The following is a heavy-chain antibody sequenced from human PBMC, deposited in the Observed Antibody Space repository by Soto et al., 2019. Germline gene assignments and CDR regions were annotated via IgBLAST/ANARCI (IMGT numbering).Heavy chain of an antibody. CDR3: AKDRQLRSYSFDY. CDR1: GFTFDDYA. V-gene: IGHV3-9*01. CDR2: ISWNSDII. D-gene: IGHD2-2*01. Sequence: GGSLRLSCAASGFTFDDYAMHWVRQAPGKGLEWVSGISWNSDIIAYADSEKGRFTISRDNTKKYLYLQMKRIKDEDTALYYCAKDRQLRSYSFDYWGRGT. J-gene: IGHJ4*02.